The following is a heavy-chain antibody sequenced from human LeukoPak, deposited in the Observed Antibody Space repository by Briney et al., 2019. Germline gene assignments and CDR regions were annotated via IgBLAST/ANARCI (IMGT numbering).Heavy chain of an antibody. CDR3: ARDFYGDYGGNGY. J-gene: IGHJ4*02. Sequence: GASVRVSCKASGGTFSSYAISWVRQAPGQGLEWMGGIIPIFGTANYAQKFQGRVTITTDESTSTAYMELSSLRSEDTAVYYCARDFYGDYGGNGYWGQGTLVTVSS. D-gene: IGHD4-17*01. V-gene: IGHV1-69*05. CDR1: GGTFSSYA. CDR2: IIPIFGTA.